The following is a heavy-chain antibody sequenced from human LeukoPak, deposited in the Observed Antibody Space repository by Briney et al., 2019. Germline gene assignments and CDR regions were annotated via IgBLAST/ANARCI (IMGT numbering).Heavy chain of an antibody. D-gene: IGHD4-11*01. J-gene: IGHJ4*02. Sequence: SETLSLTCAVSGYSISSGYYWAWIRQPPGKGLEWIGNIYHSGSTYYNPSLKSRVTISVDTSKNQFSLKLSSVTAADTAVYYCARRFSNSYFDYWGQGTLVTVSS. CDR3: ARRFSNSYFDY. CDR1: GYSISSGYY. V-gene: IGHV4-38-2*01. CDR2: IYHSGST.